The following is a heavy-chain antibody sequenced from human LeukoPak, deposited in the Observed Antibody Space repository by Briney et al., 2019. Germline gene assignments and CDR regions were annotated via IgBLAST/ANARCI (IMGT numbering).Heavy chain of an antibody. CDR3: ARVGPTRGAAAVRGYYYYYMDV. CDR1: GGSFSGYY. Sequence: SETLSLTCAVYGGSFSGYYWSWIRQPPGKGLEWIGEINHSGSTNYNPSLKSRVTISVDTSKNQFSLKLSSVTAADTAVYYCARVGPTRGAAAVRGYYYYYMDVWGKGTTVTVSS. D-gene: IGHD6-13*01. CDR2: INHSGST. V-gene: IGHV4-34*01. J-gene: IGHJ6*03.